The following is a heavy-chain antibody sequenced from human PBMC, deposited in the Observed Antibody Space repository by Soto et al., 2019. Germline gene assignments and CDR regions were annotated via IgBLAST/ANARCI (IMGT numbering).Heavy chain of an antibody. Sequence: SETLSLTCTVSGGSISSGGYYWSWIRQHPGKGLEWIGYIYYSGSTYYNPSLKSRVTISVDTSKNQFSLKPSSVTAADTAVYYCARVTGGGDGYNYEGPRPFDYWGQGTLVTVSS. D-gene: IGHD5-12*01. CDR3: ARVTGGGDGYNYEGPRPFDY. CDR1: GGSISSGGYY. J-gene: IGHJ4*02. CDR2: IYYSGST. V-gene: IGHV4-31*03.